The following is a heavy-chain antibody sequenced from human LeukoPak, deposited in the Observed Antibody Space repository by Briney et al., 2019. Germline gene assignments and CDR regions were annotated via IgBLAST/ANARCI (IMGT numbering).Heavy chain of an antibody. J-gene: IGHJ4*02. CDR3: ARDWGYSDYSIGNY. Sequence: PGASVKVSCKASGYTFTDYGISWVRQAPGQGLEWMGWISTYNGHTNYAQKFQGRVTMTTDTSTSTAYMELRSLRSDDTAVYYCARDWGYSDYSIGNYWGQGTLVTVSS. CDR1: GYTFTDYG. D-gene: IGHD4-11*01. CDR2: ISTYNGHT. V-gene: IGHV1-18*01.